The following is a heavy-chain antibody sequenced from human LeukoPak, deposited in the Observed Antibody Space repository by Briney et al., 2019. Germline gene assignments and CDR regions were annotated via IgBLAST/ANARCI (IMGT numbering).Heavy chain of an antibody. CDR1: GGSVTSYY. CDR3: VRDCTGGSCYPTPDGFDI. D-gene: IGHD2-15*01. CDR2: VYYGGTT. Sequence: SETLSLTCTVSGGSVTSYYWSWVRQPPGQGLEWIGYVYYGGTTSYSPSLKSRVSMSIDRSKNQFSLTLFSVTAADTANYYCVRDCTGGSCYPTPDGFDIWGQGTKVTVSS. V-gene: IGHV4-59*02. J-gene: IGHJ3*02.